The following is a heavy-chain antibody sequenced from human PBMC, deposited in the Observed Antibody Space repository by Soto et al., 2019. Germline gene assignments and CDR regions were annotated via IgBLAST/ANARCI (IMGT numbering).Heavy chain of an antibody. V-gene: IGHV1-69*13. Sequence: SVKVSCKASGGTFSSYAISWVRQAPGQGLEWMGGIIPIFGTANYAQKFQGRVTITADESTSTAYMELSSLRSEDTAVYYSASPPYCRGGRCYQPAGYFDLWGRGTLVTVSS. CDR2: IIPIFGTA. CDR3: ASPPYCRGGRCYQPAGYFDL. D-gene: IGHD2-15*01. J-gene: IGHJ2*01. CDR1: GGTFSSYA.